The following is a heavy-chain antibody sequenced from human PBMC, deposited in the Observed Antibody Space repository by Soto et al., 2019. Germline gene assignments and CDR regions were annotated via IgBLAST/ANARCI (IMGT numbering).Heavy chain of an antibody. V-gene: IGHV4-59*01. D-gene: IGHD3-10*01. CDR1: GGSISSYY. Sequence: SETLSLTCTVSGGSISSYYWGWIRQPPVKGLEWIGYIDYSGSTNYNPSLKSRVTISVDTSKNQFSLKLSSVTAADTAVYYCARVGGSGTYYNLFFDYWGQGTLVTVSS. J-gene: IGHJ4*02. CDR3: ARVGGSGTYYNLFFDY. CDR2: IDYSGST.